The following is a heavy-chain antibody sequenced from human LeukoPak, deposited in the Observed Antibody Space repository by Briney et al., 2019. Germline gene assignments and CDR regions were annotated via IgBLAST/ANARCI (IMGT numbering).Heavy chain of an antibody. CDR2: IKSKANGGTT. CDR1: GFAFNNAW. D-gene: IGHD3-22*01. V-gene: IGHV3-15*01. CDR3: TYYYDSSTYYHVDY. J-gene: IGHJ4*02. Sequence: GGSLRLSCTASGFAFNNAWMSWVRQVPGKGLEWVGRIKSKANGGTTDHAAPVKGRFTISRDDSKSTLYPQMNSLKTEDTAVYYCTYYYDSSTYYHVDYWGQGTLVTVSS.